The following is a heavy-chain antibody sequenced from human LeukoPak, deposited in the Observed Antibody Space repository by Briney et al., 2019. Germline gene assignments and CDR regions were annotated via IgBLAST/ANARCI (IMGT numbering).Heavy chain of an antibody. J-gene: IGHJ4*02. Sequence: QPGGSLRLSCAASGFTFSSYSMDWVRQAPGKGLEWVSYISSSSSTIYYADSVKGRFTISRDNAKNSLYLQMNSLRAEDTAVYYCARDSVGATGRFFDYWGQGTLVTVSS. CDR1: GFTFSSYS. V-gene: IGHV3-48*01. CDR2: ISSSSSTI. D-gene: IGHD1-26*01. CDR3: ARDSVGATGRFFDY.